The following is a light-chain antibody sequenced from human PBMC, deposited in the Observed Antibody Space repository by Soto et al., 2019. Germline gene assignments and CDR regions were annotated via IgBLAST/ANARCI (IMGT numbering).Light chain of an antibody. CDR3: QQYGSSPPT. V-gene: IGKV3-20*01. CDR1: QSVSSSY. J-gene: IGKJ1*01. Sequence: EIVLTQSPGTLSLSPGERATVSCRAIQSVSSSYLAWYQQKPGQAPRLLIYGASSRATGIPDRFSGSGSGTDFTLTISRLEPEDFAVYYCQQYGSSPPTFGQGTKVDIK. CDR2: GAS.